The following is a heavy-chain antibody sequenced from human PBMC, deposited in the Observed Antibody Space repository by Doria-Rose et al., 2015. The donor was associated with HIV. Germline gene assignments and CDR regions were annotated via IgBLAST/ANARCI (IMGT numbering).Heavy chain of an antibody. Sequence: ESGPVLVKPTETLTLTCTVSGVSLSSPGMGVSWIRQPPAKALEWPANIFADDERSYKTSLTSRLTISRGTSKSQVVLTMTDMDPVDTATYYCARIKSSRWYHKYYFDFWGQGTLVIVSA. D-gene: IGHD6-13*01. CDR2: IFADDER. J-gene: IGHJ4*02. CDR1: GVSLSSPGMG. V-gene: IGHV2-26*01. CDR3: ARIKSSRWYHKYYFDF.